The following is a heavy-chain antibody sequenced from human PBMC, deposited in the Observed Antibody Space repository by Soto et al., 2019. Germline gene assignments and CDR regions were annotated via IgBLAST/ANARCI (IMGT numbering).Heavy chain of an antibody. V-gene: IGHV6-1*01. J-gene: IGHJ6*02. CDR2: TYYRSKWYN. Sequence: SQTLSLTCAISGDSVSSNSAARNWIRQSPSRGLEWLGRTYYRSKWYNDYAVSVKSRITINPDTSKNQFSLQLNPVTPEDTAVYYCARAEIVRSLLNWNYGYYYYGMDVWGQGTTVTVSS. D-gene: IGHD1-7*01. CDR3: ARAEIVRSLLNWNYGYYYYGMDV. CDR1: GDSVSSNSAA.